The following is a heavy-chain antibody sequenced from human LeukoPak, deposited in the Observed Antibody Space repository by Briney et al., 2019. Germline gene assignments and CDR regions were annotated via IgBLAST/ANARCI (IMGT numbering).Heavy chain of an antibody. D-gene: IGHD3-16*02. J-gene: IGHJ4*02. V-gene: IGHV1-46*01. Sequence: APVKVSCKASGYTFTRYDINWVRQAPGQGLEWMGIINPSGGSTSYAQKFQGRVTMNRDTSISTAYMELSRLRSDDTAVYYCARGWAYVWGSYRSSHFDYWGQGTLVTVSS. CDR2: INPSGGST. CDR3: ARGWAYVWGSYRSSHFDY. CDR1: GYTFTRYD.